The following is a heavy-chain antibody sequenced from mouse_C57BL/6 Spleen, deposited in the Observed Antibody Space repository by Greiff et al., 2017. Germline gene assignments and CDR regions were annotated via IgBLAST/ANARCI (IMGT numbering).Heavy chain of an antibody. J-gene: IGHJ2*02. V-gene: IGHV1-64*01. Sequence: VQLQQPGAELVTPGASVKLSCKASGYTFTSYWMHWVKQRPGQGLEWIGMIHPNSGSTNYNEKFKSKATLSVDKSSSTAYMQLSSLTSEDAAVYYCAIGSYVSSNGYWGQGTSLTVSS. CDR1: GYTFTSYW. D-gene: IGHD1-1*01. CDR3: AIGSYVSSNGY. CDR2: IHPNSGST.